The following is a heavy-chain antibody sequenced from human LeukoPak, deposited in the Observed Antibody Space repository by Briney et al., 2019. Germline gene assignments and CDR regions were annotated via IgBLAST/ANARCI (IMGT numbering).Heavy chain of an antibody. D-gene: IGHD2-15*01. V-gene: IGHV1-2*02. CDR1: GFTFTDEY. CDR2: INPYSGAI. J-gene: IGHJ4*02. CDR3: ARDPTSKLLLDY. Sequence: ASVKVSCKSSGFTFTDEYIHWVRQAPGQGLEWMGLINPYSGAINYAQKFQGRVTLTRDTSISTAYMELSRLTSGDTAVYYCARDPTSKLLLDYWGQGTLVTVSS.